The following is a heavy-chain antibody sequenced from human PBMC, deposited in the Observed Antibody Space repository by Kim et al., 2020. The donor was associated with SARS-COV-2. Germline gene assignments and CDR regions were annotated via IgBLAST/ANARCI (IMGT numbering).Heavy chain of an antibody. D-gene: IGHD4-17*01. CDR1: GFTFSNHY. Sequence: GGSLRLSCAASGFTFSNHYMDWVRQAPGKGLEWVGRTRNKANSYTKEYAASVKGRFTISKDDYKNSLYMQMNSLKTEDTAVYDCARVLTDCGDYVFGYWGQGTLVTVSS. CDR3: ARVLTDCGDYVFGY. V-gene: IGHV3-72*01. J-gene: IGHJ4*02. CDR2: TRNKANSYTK.